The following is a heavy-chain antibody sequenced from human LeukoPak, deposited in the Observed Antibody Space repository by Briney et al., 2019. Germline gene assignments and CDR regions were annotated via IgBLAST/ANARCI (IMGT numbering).Heavy chain of an antibody. CDR1: GFSFSSYA. CDR2: ISGSGGST. D-gene: IGHD2-2*01. V-gene: IGHV3-23*01. J-gene: IGHJ4*02. CDR3: AKGSITDSDY. Sequence: GVSLRLSCAASGFSFSSYAMSWVRQATGKGLEWVSAISGSGGSTYYADSVKCRFTISRDNSKNTLYLQMNSLRAEDTAVYYCAKGSITDSDYWGQGTLVTVSS.